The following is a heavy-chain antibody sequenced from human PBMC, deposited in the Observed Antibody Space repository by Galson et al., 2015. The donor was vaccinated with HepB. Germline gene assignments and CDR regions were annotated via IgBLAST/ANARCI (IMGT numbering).Heavy chain of an antibody. D-gene: IGHD2-15*01. J-gene: IGHJ4*02. CDR1: GFTFSSYA. V-gene: IGHV3-30-3*01. CDR3: ARDSVGFDY. Sequence: SLRLSCAASGFTFSSYAMHWVRQAPGKGLEWVAVISYDGSNKYYADSVKGRFTISRDNSKNTLYLRMNSLRAEDTAVYYCARDSVGFDYWGQGTLVTVSS. CDR2: ISYDGSNK.